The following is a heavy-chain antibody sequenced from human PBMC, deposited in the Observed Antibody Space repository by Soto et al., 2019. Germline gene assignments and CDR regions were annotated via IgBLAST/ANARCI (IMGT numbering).Heavy chain of an antibody. J-gene: IGHJ4*02. CDR1: GVSISSGSYY. Sequence: SETLSLTCTVSGVSISSGSYYWSWIRQPPGKGLEWIGFMSYSGITSYNASLKSRVTMSVDTSKSQFSLKLSSVTAADTAVYYCARTSYSGSQGIDYWGQGTLVTVSS. CDR3: ARTSYSGSQGIDY. V-gene: IGHV4-30-4*01. D-gene: IGHD5-12*01. CDR2: MSYSGIT.